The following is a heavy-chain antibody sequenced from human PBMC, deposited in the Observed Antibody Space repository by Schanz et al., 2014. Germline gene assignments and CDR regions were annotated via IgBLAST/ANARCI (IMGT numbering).Heavy chain of an antibody. V-gene: IGHV3-48*02. Sequence: EVQLVESGGALEQPGGSLRLSCAASGITFSDYAMSWVRQAPGKGLEWVSYISSSSSTIYYADSVKGRFTISRDNAKNSLYLQMNSLRDEDTAVYYCARGGATRFDYWGQGTLVTVSS. D-gene: IGHD1-26*01. CDR1: GITFSDYA. CDR2: ISSSSSTI. CDR3: ARGGATRFDY. J-gene: IGHJ4*02.